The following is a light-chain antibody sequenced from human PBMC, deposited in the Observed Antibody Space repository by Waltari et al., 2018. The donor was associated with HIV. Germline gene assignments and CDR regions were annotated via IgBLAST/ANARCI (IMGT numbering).Light chain of an antibody. CDR3: QQYYRSPWT. J-gene: IGKJ1*01. CDR1: QSILYTSTGNNY. CDR2: WAS. V-gene: IGKV4-1*01. Sequence: DIVMTQSPDSLAVSLGERATINCRSSQSILYTSTGNNYLAWYQHRPGQPLKLLFYWASTRESGVPDRFSGSGTATDFTLTISSLQAEDVATYYCQQYYRSPWTFGQGTK.